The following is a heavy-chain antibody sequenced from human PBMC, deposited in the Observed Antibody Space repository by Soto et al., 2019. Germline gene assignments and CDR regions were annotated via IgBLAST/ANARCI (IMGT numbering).Heavy chain of an antibody. CDR3: ARAYSYGYGLYFDY. D-gene: IGHD5-18*01. Sequence: SETLSLTCTVSGGSISSYYWSWIRQPPGKGLELIGYMYYSGSANYNPSLKSRVTVSVDKSKNQFSLKLSSVTAADTAVYYCARAYSYGYGLYFDYWGQGTLVTVSS. V-gene: IGHV4-59*08. CDR2: MYYSGSA. J-gene: IGHJ4*02. CDR1: GGSISSYY.